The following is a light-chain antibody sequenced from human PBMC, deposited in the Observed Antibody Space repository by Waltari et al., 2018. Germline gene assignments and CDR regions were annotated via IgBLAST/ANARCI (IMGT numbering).Light chain of an antibody. CDR3: QQSYSTPLT. CDR2: KAS. V-gene: IGKV1-5*03. CDR1: QSISSW. J-gene: IGKJ4*01. Sequence: DIQMTQSPSTLSASVGDRVTITCRASQSISSWLAWYQQNPGKAPKLLIYKASSLESGVPSRFSGSGSGTEFTLTISRLQAEDFATYFCQQSYSTPLTFGGGAKVEIK.